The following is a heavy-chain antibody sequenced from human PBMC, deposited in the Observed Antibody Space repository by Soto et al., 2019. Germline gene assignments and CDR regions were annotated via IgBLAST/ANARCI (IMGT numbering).Heavy chain of an antibody. J-gene: IGHJ4*01. Sequence: NPSETLSLTCTVSGGSISSYYWSWIRQPPGKGLERIGYIYYSGSTNYNPSIKSRVTISVDRSKNQFSLKLSSVTAADTAIYYFATMRGHKNGPRLDHFDNWGQGTLVTVS. CDR1: GGSISSYY. CDR3: ATMRGHKNGPRLDHFDN. D-gene: IGHD5-18*01. V-gene: IGHV4-59*03. CDR2: IYYSGST.